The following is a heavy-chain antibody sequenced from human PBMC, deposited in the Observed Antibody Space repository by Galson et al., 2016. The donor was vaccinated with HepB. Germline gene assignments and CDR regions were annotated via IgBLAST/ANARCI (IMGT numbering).Heavy chain of an antibody. CDR3: ARGTALTGLDF. CDR1: GDSVSSNSGA. CDR2: TYYRFKWYD. D-gene: IGHD2-21*02. Sequence: AISGDSVSSNSGAWNWIRQSPSRGLEWLGRTYYRFKWYDDYAVSFKSRITINPDTSKNQFSLQLNSVTPEDTAVYYCARGTALTGLDFWGQGTLVTVSS. J-gene: IGHJ4*02. V-gene: IGHV6-1*01.